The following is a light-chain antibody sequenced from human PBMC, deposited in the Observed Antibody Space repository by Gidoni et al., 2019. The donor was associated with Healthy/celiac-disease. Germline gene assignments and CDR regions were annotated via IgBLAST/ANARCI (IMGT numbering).Light chain of an antibody. J-gene: IGLJ1*01. Sequence: QSALTQPPSASGSPGQSVTISCTGTSSDVGGYNYVSWYQQHPGNAPKLMMYEVSKRPSGVPDRFSGSKSGNTASLTVSGLQAEDEADYYCSSNAGSNNYVCGTGTKVTVL. CDR1: SSDVGGYNY. CDR2: EVS. V-gene: IGLV2-8*01. CDR3: SSNAGSNNYV.